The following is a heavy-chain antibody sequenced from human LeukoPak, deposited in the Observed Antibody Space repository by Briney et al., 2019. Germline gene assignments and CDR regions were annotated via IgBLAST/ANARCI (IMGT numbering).Heavy chain of an antibody. Sequence: SVKVSCKASGGTFSSYAISWVRQAPGQGLEWMGGIIPIFGTANYAQKFQGRVTITADKSTSTAYMELSSLRSEDTAVYYCARVSSPKTYYDSSRWFDPWGQGTLVTVSS. CDR1: GGTFSSYA. V-gene: IGHV1-69*06. CDR3: ARVSSPKTYYDSSRWFDP. J-gene: IGHJ5*02. CDR2: IIPIFGTA. D-gene: IGHD3-22*01.